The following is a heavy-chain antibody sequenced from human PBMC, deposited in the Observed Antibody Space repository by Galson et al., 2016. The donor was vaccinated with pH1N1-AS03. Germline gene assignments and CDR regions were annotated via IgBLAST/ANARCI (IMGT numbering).Heavy chain of an antibody. V-gene: IGHV1-69*04. CDR3: ASNIVGTSQDAYGMDV. CDR1: GSFSRYG. D-gene: IGHD1-26*01. J-gene: IGHJ6*02. Sequence: GSFSRYGISWVRQAPGQGLEWMGRIIPMYDIVNNAQKFQGRVTITADKSTSTVYMELSSLISDDTALYYCASNIVGTSQDAYGMDVWSQGTTVTVSS. CDR2: IIPMYDIV.